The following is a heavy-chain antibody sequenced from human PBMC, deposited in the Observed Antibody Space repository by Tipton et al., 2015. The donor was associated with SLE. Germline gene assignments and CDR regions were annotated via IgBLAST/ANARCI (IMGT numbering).Heavy chain of an antibody. Sequence: TLSLTCTVPGGSINSHGYYWTWIRQHPGRGLEWIGYIYYSGSTYYSPSLKSRVTMSVDTSKNQFSLKLSSVTAADTAVYYCARGGAGIGDLGYWGQGTLVTVSS. CDR3: ARGGAGIGDLGY. V-gene: IGHV4-31*03. J-gene: IGHJ4*02. CDR2: IYYSGST. D-gene: IGHD3-16*01. CDR1: GGSINSHGYY.